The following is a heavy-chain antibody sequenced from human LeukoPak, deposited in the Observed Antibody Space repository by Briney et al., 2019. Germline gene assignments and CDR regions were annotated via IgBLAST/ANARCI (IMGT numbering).Heavy chain of an antibody. J-gene: IGHJ6*03. V-gene: IGHV4-30-2*01. CDR3: ATYGGYCSGGSCYRGYYYYYMDV. D-gene: IGHD2-15*01. CDR2: IYHSGST. Sequence: SQTLSLTCTVSGGSISSGGYYWSWIRQPPGKGLEWIGYIYHSGSTYYNPSLKSRVTISVDRSKNQFSLKLSSVTAADTAVYYCATYGGYCSGGSCYRGYYYYYMDVWGKGTTVTVSS. CDR1: GGSISSGGYY.